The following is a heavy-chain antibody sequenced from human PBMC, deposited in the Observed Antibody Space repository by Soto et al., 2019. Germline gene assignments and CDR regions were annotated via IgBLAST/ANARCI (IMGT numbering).Heavy chain of an antibody. D-gene: IGHD1-26*01. CDR3: ARDAAVGLFDY. CDR2: ISAYNGNT. V-gene: IGHV1-18*01. Sequence: QVQLVQSGAEVKKPGASVKVSCKASGYTFTSYGISWVRQAPGQGLEWMGWISAYNGNTKYEQKLQGRVTMTTDTSTSTECMELRSLRSDDTAVYYCARDAAVGLFDYWGQGTLVTVYS. CDR1: GYTFTSYG. J-gene: IGHJ4*02.